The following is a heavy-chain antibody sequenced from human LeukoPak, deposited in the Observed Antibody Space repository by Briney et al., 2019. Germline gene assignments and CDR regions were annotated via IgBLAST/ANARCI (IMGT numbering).Heavy chain of an antibody. CDR2: IYYSRST. Sequence: SETLYLTCTVSGGSINSYYWSWIRQPPGKGLEWIGYIYYSRSTNYNPSLKSRVAISVDTSKNQFSLKLSSVTAADTAVYYCARRQLAGWFDPWGQGTLVTVSS. D-gene: IGHD3-10*01. CDR3: ARRQLAGWFDP. J-gene: IGHJ5*02. CDR1: GGSINSYY. V-gene: IGHV4-59*08.